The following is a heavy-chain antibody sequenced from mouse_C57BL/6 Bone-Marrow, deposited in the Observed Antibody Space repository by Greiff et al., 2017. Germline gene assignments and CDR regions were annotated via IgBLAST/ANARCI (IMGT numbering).Heavy chain of an antibody. V-gene: IGHV5-6*02. Sequence: EVMLVESGGDLVKPGGSLKLSCAASGFTFSSYGMSWVRQTPDQRLEWVATISSGGSYTYYPDSVKGRFTISRDNAKNTLYLQMSSLKSEDTAMYYCARRCLDYWGRGTTLTVSS. CDR2: ISSGGSYT. J-gene: IGHJ2*01. CDR3: ARRCLDY. CDR1: GFTFSSYG.